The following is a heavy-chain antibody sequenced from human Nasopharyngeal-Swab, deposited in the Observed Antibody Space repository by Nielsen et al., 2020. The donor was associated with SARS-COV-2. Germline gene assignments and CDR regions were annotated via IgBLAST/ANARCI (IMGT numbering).Heavy chain of an antibody. J-gene: IGHJ4*02. V-gene: IGHV3-7*01. CDR2: IKPDGSEK. CDR3: TRDLDY. Sequence: WIRQPPGKRLEWVAHIKPDGSEKYYADSVKGRFTISRDNGKNVLYLQMDKLRTEDTAVYYCTRDLDYWGRGTLVTVSS. D-gene: IGHD1-1*01.